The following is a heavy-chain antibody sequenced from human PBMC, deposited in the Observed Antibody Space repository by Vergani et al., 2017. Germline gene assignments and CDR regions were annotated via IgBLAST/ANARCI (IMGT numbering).Heavy chain of an antibody. J-gene: IGHJ5*02. CDR2: IYYSGST. V-gene: IGHV4-31*03. Sequence: QVQLQESGPGLVKPSQTLSLTCTVSGGSISSGGYYWSWIRPHPGKGLEWIGYIYYSGSTYYNPSLKSRVTISVDTSKNQFSLKLSSVTAADTAVYYCARTLYGSLWDIQGSWFDPWGQGTLVTVSS. CDR1: GGSISSGGYY. CDR3: ARTLYGSLWDIQGSWFDP. D-gene: IGHD2-15*01.